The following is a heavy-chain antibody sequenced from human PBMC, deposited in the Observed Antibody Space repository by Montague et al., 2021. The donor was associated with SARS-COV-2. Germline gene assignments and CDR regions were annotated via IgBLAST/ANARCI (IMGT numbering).Heavy chain of an antibody. CDR3: AKGQKIQWLVFNSAPDWFDP. V-gene: IGHV3-9*01. CDR2: IGWRSGSI. D-gene: IGHD5-12*01. J-gene: IGHJ5*02. Sequence: SLRLSCAASGFTFDDYVMHWVRQAPGKGLEWVSGIGWRSGSIGCADSVKGRFTISRDNAKNSLYLQMNSLRAEDTALYHCAKGQKIQWLVFNSAPDWFDPWGQGTLVTVSS. CDR1: GFTFDDYV.